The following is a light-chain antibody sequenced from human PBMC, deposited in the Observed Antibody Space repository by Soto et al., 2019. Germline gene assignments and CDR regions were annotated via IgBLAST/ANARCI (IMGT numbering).Light chain of an antibody. V-gene: IGLV6-57*01. CDR2: ENN. CDR1: SGSIASNY. CDR3: QSYDGTNGV. Sequence: NFMLTQPHSVSQSPGKTVTIYCTRSSGSIASNYVQWYQQRPGSSPTTVIYENNQRPSGVPDRFSGSIDSSSNSASLTISGLKTEDEADYYCQSYDGTNGVFGGGTKLTVL. J-gene: IGLJ3*02.